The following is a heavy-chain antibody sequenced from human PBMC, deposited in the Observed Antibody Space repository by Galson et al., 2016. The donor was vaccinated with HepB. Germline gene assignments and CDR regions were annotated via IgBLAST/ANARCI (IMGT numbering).Heavy chain of an antibody. CDR2: INANGGST. J-gene: IGHJ2*01. CDR1: GYTFSSHY. CDR3: ARDRYFDL. V-gene: IGHV1-46*01. Sequence: SVKVSCKASGYTFSSHYIHWVRQAPGQGLEWMGVINANGGSTSYAQKFQGRVTMTRDTSTSTVYMELSSLRSEDTAVYYCARDRYFDLWGRGTLVIVSS.